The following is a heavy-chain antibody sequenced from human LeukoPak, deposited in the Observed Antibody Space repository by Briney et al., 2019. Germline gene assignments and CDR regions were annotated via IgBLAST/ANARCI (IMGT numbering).Heavy chain of an antibody. Sequence: SVKVSCKASGGTFSSYAISWVRQAPGQGLEWMGGIIPIFGTANYAQKFQGRVTITADESTSTAYMELSSLRSEDTAVYYCASNSADIVVVPAANWYFDLWGRGTLVTVSS. CDR1: GGTFSSYA. D-gene: IGHD2-2*01. V-gene: IGHV1-69*13. J-gene: IGHJ2*01. CDR3: ASNSADIVVVPAANWYFDL. CDR2: IIPIFGTA.